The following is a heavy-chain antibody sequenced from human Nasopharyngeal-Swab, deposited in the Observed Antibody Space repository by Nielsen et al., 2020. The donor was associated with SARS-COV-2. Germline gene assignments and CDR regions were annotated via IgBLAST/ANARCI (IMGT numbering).Heavy chain of an antibody. CDR1: GYTFTSYA. J-gene: IGHJ3*02. D-gene: IGHD3-22*01. CDR3: ARARFGVYYDSSGSRDAFDI. V-gene: IGHV1-3*01. CDR2: INAGNGNT. Sequence: ASVKVSCKASGYTFTSYAMHWVRQAPAQRLEWMGWINAGNGNTKYSQKFQGRVTITRDTSASTAYMELSSLRSEDTAVYYCARARFGVYYDSSGSRDAFDIWGQGTMVTVSS.